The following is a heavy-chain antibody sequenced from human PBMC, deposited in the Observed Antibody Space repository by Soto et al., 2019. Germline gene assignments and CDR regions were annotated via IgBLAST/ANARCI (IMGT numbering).Heavy chain of an antibody. CDR3: AKVDQALLHFYYYMDV. Sequence: EVQLLESGGGLVQPGGSLRLSCAASAFTFNIYAMTWVRQAPGKGLEWVSAISGSGYSTYSADSVKGRFTISRDNSKNTLYLQMNSLRAEDTAIYYCAKVDQALLHFYYYMDVWGKGTTVTVSS. CDR1: AFTFNIYA. D-gene: IGHD2-15*01. CDR2: ISGSGYST. V-gene: IGHV3-23*01. J-gene: IGHJ6*03.